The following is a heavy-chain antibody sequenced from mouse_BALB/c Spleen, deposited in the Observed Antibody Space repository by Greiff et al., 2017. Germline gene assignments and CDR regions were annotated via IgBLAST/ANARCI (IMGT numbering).Heavy chain of an antibody. CDR3: ARQYDYDGVYAMDY. CDR1: GFTFSSYG. J-gene: IGHJ4*01. V-gene: IGHV5-6*02. Sequence: DVKLVESGGDLVKPGGSLKLSCAASGFTFSSYGMSWVRQTPDKRLEWVATISSGGSYTYYPDSVKGRFTISRDNAKNTLYLQMSSLKSEDTAMYYCARQYDYDGVYAMDYWGQGTSVTVSS. CDR2: ISSGGSYT. D-gene: IGHD2-4*01.